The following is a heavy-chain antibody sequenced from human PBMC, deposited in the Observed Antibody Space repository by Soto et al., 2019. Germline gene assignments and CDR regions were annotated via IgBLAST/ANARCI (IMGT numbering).Heavy chain of an antibody. D-gene: IGHD6-19*01. Sequence: VESLRLSCAASGFTFRSYAMNWVRQTQEKGLEWVSSISSTSTYTHYADSVKGRFTISRDNANNSLFLQMNSLRAEDTAIYYCARDLALAGNYWGQGALVTVSS. CDR1: GFTFRSYA. J-gene: IGHJ4*02. CDR2: ISSTSTYT. CDR3: ARDLALAGNY. V-gene: IGHV3-21*01.